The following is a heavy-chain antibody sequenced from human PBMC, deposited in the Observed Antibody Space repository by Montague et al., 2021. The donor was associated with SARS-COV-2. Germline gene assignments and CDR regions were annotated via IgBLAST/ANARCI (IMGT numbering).Heavy chain of an antibody. V-gene: IGHV6-1*01. D-gene: IGHD1-26*01. Sequence: CAISGDSVSRNSAARNWIRQSPSRGLEWLGRTYYRSKWYNDYAVSVKSRITINPGTSKNQISLQLNSVTPEDTAVYYCARTSASSDYWGQGTLVTVSS. CDR3: ARTSASSDY. CDR1: GDSVSRNSAA. J-gene: IGHJ4*02. CDR2: TYYRSKWYN.